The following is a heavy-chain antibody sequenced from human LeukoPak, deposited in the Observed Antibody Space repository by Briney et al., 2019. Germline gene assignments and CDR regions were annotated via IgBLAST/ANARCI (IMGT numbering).Heavy chain of an antibody. V-gene: IGHV4-39*07. D-gene: IGHD3-10*01. CDR3: ARDKGSGHAFDI. CDR2: IYHSGST. Sequence: SETLSLTCTVSGGSISSSSYYWGWIRQPPGKGLEWIGYIYHSGSTYYNPSLKSRVTISVDRSKNQFSLKLSSVTAADTAVYYCARDKGSGHAFDIWGQGTMVTVSS. CDR1: GGSISSSSYY. J-gene: IGHJ3*02.